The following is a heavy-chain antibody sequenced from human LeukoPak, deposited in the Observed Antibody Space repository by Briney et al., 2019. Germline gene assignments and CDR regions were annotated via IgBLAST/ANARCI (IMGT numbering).Heavy chain of an antibody. Sequence: ASVNVSFKASVYTFTSYDINGVGQASGQGLEGVGWMNLNSANTGYAQKCQGRVTITKNNSISTAYMAMSSLRSEDTALYYCARGVDTAMVRWYYYYYYMDVWGKGTTVPVSS. CDR3: ARGVDTAMVRWYYYYYYMDV. CDR2: MNLNSANT. D-gene: IGHD5-18*01. V-gene: IGHV1-8*01. CDR1: VYTFTSYD. J-gene: IGHJ6*03.